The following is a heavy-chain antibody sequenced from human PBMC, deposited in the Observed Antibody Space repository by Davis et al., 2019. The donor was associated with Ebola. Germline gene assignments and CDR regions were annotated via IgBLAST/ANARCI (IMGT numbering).Heavy chain of an antibody. CDR1: GFTFSSYG. J-gene: IGHJ4*02. Sequence: GESLKISCAASGFTFSSYGMHWVRQAPGKGLEWVAFIRYDGSNKYYADSVKGRFTISRDNSKNTLYLQMNSLRAEDTAVYYCAKDWTTVTPYYFDYWGQGTLVTVSS. V-gene: IGHV3-30*02. CDR3: AKDWTTVTPYYFDY. D-gene: IGHD4-17*01. CDR2: IRYDGSNK.